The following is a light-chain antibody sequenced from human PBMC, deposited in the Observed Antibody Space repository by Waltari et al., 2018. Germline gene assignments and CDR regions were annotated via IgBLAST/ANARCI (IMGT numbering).Light chain of an antibody. V-gene: IGLV4-69*01. CDR3: QTGGFGIWV. CDR1: SGHISYA. J-gene: IGLJ3*02. Sequence: QLLLTQSPSASASLGASVKLTCTLSSGHISYAIAWHQQQPDKGPRYLMKVNSDGSHIKGDGIPDRFSGSSSGAERYLTISSLQSEDEADYYCQTGGFGIWVFGGGTKLTVL. CDR2: VNSDGSH.